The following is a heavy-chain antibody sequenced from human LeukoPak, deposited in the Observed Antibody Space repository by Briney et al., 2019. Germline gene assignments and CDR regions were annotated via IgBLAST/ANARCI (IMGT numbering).Heavy chain of an antibody. CDR2: IYPGDSDT. CDR3: ARQIAVAGSAFDI. V-gene: IGHV5-51*01. Sequence: GESLKISCKGFGYRFSTYWIGWVRQMPGKGLEWMGIIYPGDSDTRYSPSFQGQVTISADKSISTAYLQWSSLKASDTAMYYCARQIAVAGSAFDIWGQGTMVTVSS. J-gene: IGHJ3*02. D-gene: IGHD6-19*01. CDR1: GYRFSTYW.